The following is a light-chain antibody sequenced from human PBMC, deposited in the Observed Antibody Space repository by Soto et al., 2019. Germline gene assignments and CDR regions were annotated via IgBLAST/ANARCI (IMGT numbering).Light chain of an antibody. CDR2: GNT. CDR1: SSNIGSGYD. J-gene: IGLJ1*01. Sequence: QSVLTQPPSVSGAPGQRVTISCTGGSSNIGSGYDVHWYQQLPGTAPKLLIYGNTNRPSGVPDRFSASTSATSASLAITGLQAVDEGDYYCQSYDNRLSGYVFGTGTKLTVL. CDR3: QSYDNRLSGYV. V-gene: IGLV1-40*01.